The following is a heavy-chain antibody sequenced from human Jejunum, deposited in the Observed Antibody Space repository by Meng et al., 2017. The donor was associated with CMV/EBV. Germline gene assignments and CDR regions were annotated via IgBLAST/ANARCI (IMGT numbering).Heavy chain of an antibody. Sequence: FTFSDFDMGWVRQAQGKGLEWVSSISSDSTYTSYADSVKGRFTISRDNAKTSLYLQLNTLRAEDTAVYYCAREGRFSHHGASDTWGRGTTVTVSS. CDR2: ISSDSTYT. CDR1: FTFSDFD. J-gene: IGHJ3*02. CDR3: AREGRFSHHGASDT. V-gene: IGHV3-21*01. D-gene: IGHD1-14*01.